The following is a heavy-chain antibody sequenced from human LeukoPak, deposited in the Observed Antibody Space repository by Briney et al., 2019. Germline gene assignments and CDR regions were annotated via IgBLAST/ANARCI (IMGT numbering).Heavy chain of an antibody. D-gene: IGHD5-24*01. V-gene: IGHV4-39*01. CDR2: MHYRGTN. CDR3: ARHEEEDGYNAKTFDF. J-gene: IGHJ4*02. CDR1: CGSFSGYY. Sequence: SDTLSLTCAVYCGSFSGYYWGWVRQPPGKGLELIGSMHYRGTNYYIPSLKSRVTISVDTSKNQFSLKLSSVTAADTAVYYCARHEEEDGYNAKTFDFWGQGTLVTVSS.